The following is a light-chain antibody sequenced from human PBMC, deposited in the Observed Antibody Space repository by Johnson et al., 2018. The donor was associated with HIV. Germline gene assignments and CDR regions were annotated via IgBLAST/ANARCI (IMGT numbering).Light chain of an antibody. CDR3: GTWDSSLSAGV. CDR2: DNN. Sequence: QSALTQPPSVSAAPGQKVTFSCSRNISNIGNNYVSWYQQLPGTAPKLLIYDNNMRPSGIPDRFSGSKSGTSAALGITGVQTGDEADYYCGTWDSSLSAGVFGSGTRVTVL. J-gene: IGLJ1*01. CDR1: ISNIGNNY. V-gene: IGLV1-51*01.